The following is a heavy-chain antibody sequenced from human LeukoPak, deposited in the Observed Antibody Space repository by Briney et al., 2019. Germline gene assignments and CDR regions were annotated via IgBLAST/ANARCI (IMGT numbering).Heavy chain of an antibody. Sequence: GGSLRLSCAASGFIFSTYVMIWVRQAPGKGLEWVSLIGGSGDYTYYADSVKGRFTISRDNSKDPLYLQMNSLRPEDTAVYYCARDWYDYWGQGTLVTVSS. CDR3: ARDWYDY. CDR1: GFIFSTYV. J-gene: IGHJ4*02. V-gene: IGHV3-23*01. D-gene: IGHD6-13*01. CDR2: IGGSGDYT.